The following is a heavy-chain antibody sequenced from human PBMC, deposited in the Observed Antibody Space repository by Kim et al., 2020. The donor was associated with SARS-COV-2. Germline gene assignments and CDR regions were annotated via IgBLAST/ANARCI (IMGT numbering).Heavy chain of an antibody. Sequence: SVKGRFPISRDNAKNSLYLQMNSLGVEDTAVYYCARDMNTLLPYYYYYMDVWGKGTTVTVSS. D-gene: IGHD3-16*01. J-gene: IGHJ6*03. CDR3: ARDMNTLLPYYYYYMDV. V-gene: IGHV3-21*01.